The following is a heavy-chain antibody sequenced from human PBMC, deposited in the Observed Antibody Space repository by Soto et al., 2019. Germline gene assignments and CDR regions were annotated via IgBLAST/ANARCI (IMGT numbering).Heavy chain of an antibody. V-gene: IGHV3-23*01. D-gene: IGHD2-15*01. CDR1: GFTFSSYA. CDR2: ISGSGGST. Sequence: GGSLRLSCAASGFTFSSYAMSWVRQAPGKGLEWVSAISGSGGSTYYADSVKGRFTISRDNSKNTLYLQMNSLRAEDTAVYYCAKQIWPYCSGGSCPIFFDPWGQGTLVTVSS. CDR3: AKQIWPYCSGGSCPIFFDP. J-gene: IGHJ5*02.